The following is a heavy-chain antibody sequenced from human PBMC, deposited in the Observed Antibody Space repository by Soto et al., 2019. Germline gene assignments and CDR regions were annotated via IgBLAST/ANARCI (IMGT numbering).Heavy chain of an antibody. CDR2: TYYRSKWYN. D-gene: IGHD6-6*01. CDR1: GDSVSSNSAA. Sequence: SQTLSLTCAISGDSVSSNSAAWNWIRQSPSRGLEWLGRTYYRSKWYNDYAVSVKSRITINPDTSKNQFSLQLNSVTPEDTAVYYCARAIRAYSSSSPDYYYYYMDVWGKGTTVTVSS. J-gene: IGHJ6*03. V-gene: IGHV6-1*01. CDR3: ARAIRAYSSSSPDYYYYYMDV.